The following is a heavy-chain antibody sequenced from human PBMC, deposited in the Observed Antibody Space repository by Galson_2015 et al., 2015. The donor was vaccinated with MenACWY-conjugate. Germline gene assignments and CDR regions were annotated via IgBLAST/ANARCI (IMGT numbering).Heavy chain of an antibody. CDR3: ARRGLRGSYVL. CDR1: GGSISNYY. CDR2: IYYSGST. D-gene: IGHD3-16*01. Sequence: TLSLTCTVSGGSISNYYWSWIRQPPGKGLEWIGYIYYSGSTNYSPSLQSRVTISVDTSKNQFSLNLSSVTAADTAVYYCARRGLRGSYVLWGQGTLVTVSS. J-gene: IGHJ4*02. V-gene: IGHV4-59*08.